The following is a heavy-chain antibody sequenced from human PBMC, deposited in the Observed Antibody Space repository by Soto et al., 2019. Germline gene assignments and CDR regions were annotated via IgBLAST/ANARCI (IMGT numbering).Heavy chain of an antibody. CDR3: AREGNLGRWLQPLDF. V-gene: IGHV4-59*01. CDR2: IHYNGNT. J-gene: IGHJ4*02. CDR1: GDSISASS. D-gene: IGHD5-12*01. Sequence: SETLYLTGTVAGDSISASSLSWARQPPGKGLEWIGNIHYNGNTKYNPSLKSRVSMSVDTSKNQFSLRLISVTAADTAKYFCAREGNLGRWLQPLDFWGQGTLVTVS.